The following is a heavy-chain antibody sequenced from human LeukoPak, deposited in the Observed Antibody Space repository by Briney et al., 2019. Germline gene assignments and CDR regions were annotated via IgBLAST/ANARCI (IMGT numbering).Heavy chain of an antibody. CDR3: ARHHDVRESSYYLDV. CDR1: GASIKWHY. CDR2: VFNGGTT. D-gene: IGHD3-10*01. Sequence: SETLSLTCILSGASIKWHYWSWIRQSPRKGGEGIGYVFNGGTTTYSPSLNRPASISMHTSNNQVSLSVTSVTAADTAVYYCARHHDVRESSYYLDVWGQGTTVMVSS. V-gene: IGHV4-59*08. J-gene: IGHJ6*02.